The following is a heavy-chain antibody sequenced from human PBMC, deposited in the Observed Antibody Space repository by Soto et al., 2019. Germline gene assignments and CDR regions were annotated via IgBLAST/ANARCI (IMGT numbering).Heavy chain of an antibody. CDR1: GFTFSSYA. J-gene: IGHJ6*02. D-gene: IGHD6-13*01. Sequence: GGSLRLSCAASGFTFSSYAMHWVRQAPGKGLEWVAVISYDGSNKYYADSVKGRFTISRDNSKNTLYLQMNSLRAEDTAVYYCAREELGGSSWQYYYYGMDVWGQGTTVTVSS. V-gene: IGHV3-30-3*01. CDR2: ISYDGSNK. CDR3: AREELGGSSWQYYYYGMDV.